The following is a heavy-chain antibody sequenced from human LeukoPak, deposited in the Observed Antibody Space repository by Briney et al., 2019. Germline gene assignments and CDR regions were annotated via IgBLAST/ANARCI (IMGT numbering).Heavy chain of an antibody. Sequence: ASVKVSCKASGYTFTSYGISWVRQAPGQGLEWMGWISAYNGNTNYAQKLQGRVTMTTDTSTSTAYMELRSLRSDDTAVYYCARLGYYDFWSGYNAPSDYWGQGTLVTVSS. CDR3: ARLGYYDFWSGYNAPSDY. J-gene: IGHJ4*02. CDR2: ISAYNGNT. CDR1: GYTFTSYG. V-gene: IGHV1-18*01. D-gene: IGHD3-3*01.